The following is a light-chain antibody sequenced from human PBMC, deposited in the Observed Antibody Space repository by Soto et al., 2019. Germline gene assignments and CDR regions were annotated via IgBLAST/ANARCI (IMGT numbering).Light chain of an antibody. Sequence: ETVMTQSPATLSVSPGEGVTLSCRASQSVSSKLAWYQQKSGQAPRLLIYGASTRATGIPARFSGSGSGTEFTLTINSLQSEHFAVYYCQQYNDWPLTFGGGTMVEIK. CDR3: QQYNDWPLT. J-gene: IGKJ4*01. CDR1: QSVSSK. CDR2: GAS. V-gene: IGKV3-15*01.